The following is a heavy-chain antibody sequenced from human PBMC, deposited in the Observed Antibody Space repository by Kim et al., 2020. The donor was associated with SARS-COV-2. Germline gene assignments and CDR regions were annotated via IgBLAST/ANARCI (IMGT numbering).Heavy chain of an antibody. Sequence: YTPPLKSRVTISVDTSKNQFSLKLSSVTAADTAVYYCARQYSSSFHFDYWGQGTLVTVSS. CDR3: ARQYSSSFHFDY. J-gene: IGHJ4*02. V-gene: IGHV4-39*01. D-gene: IGHD6-6*01.